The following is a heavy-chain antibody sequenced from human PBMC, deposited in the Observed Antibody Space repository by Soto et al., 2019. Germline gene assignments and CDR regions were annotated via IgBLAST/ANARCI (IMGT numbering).Heavy chain of an antibody. CDR1: GFSLSNGKVG. J-gene: IGHJ6*03. CDR3: ARILFGRSVAGGYFYMDV. D-gene: IGHD6-19*01. Sequence: HVTLKESGPVLVKPTETLTLTCTVSGFSLSNGKVGVSWIRQPPGKALEWLAHIFSNDEKSYRTSLKSRLTSSEDTAKSQVVLTMTNVDPADTATYYCARILFGRSVAGGYFYMDVWGKGTTVTVSS. V-gene: IGHV2-26*01. CDR2: IFSNDEK.